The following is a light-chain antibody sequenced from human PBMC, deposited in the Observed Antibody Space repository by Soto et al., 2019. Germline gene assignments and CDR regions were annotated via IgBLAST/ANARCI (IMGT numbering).Light chain of an antibody. CDR3: QQYVISPWT. CDR2: DTS. J-gene: IGKJ1*01. CDR1: QSLSSRN. Sequence: EIVLTQSPDTLSFSPGERGTLSCRASQSLSSRNLAWYQQKPGQAPRLLIYDTSGRATGIPDRFSGGGSGTDFTLTISRLEPEDFAVYYCQQYVISPWTFGQGTKVDIK. V-gene: IGKV3-20*01.